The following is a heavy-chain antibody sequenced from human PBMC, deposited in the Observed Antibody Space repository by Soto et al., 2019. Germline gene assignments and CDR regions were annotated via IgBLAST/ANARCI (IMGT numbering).Heavy chain of an antibody. V-gene: IGHV3-7*01. CDR3: ARGGDYGRFDS. D-gene: IGHD4-17*01. CDR2: INVDGSEK. Sequence: GGSLRLSCAASGFTFSDYWMSWVRQAPATGLQWVATINVDGSEKYHVDSVKGRFTISRDNAKNSLYLQMNSLRVEDTAVYYCARGGDYGRFDSWGQGTLVTVSS. J-gene: IGHJ4*02. CDR1: GFTFSDYW.